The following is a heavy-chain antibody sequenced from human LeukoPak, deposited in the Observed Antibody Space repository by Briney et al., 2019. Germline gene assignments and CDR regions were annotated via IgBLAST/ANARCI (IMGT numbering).Heavy chain of an antibody. Sequence: PGGSLRLSCAASGFTFSSYWMSWVRQAPGKGLEWVANIKQDGSEKYYVDSVKGRFTISRDNAKNSLYLQMNSLRAEDTAVYYCARLFGWSGEGNFDYWGQGTLVTVSS. V-gene: IGHV3-7*03. D-gene: IGHD3-10*01. CDR2: IKQDGSEK. J-gene: IGHJ4*02. CDR3: ARLFGWSGEGNFDY. CDR1: GFTFSSYW.